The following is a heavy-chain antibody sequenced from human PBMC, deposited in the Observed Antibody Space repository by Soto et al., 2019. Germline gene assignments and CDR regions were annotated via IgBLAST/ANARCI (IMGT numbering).Heavy chain of an antibody. J-gene: IGHJ5*02. V-gene: IGHV1-18*04. CDR2: ISAYNGNT. CDR3: ARENIAAAPEGFDP. CDR1: GYTFTSYG. Sequence: ASVKVSCKASGYTFTSYGISWVRQAPGKGLEWMGWISAYNGNTNYAQKLQGRVTMTTDTSTSTAYMELRSLRSDDTAVYYCARENIAAAPEGFDPWGQGTLVTVSS. D-gene: IGHD6-13*01.